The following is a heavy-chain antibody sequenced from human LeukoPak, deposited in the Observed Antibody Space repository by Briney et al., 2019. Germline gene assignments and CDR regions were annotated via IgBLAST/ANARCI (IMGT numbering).Heavy chain of an antibody. Sequence: PGGSLRLSCAASGFTFSSYSMHWVRQAPGKGLEWVSYISSSSSTIYYADSVKGRFTTSRDNAKNSLYLQMNSLRDEDTAVYYCARALDYYDSSGYLVKGYFDYWGQGTLVTVSS. D-gene: IGHD3-22*01. V-gene: IGHV3-48*02. CDR3: ARALDYYDSSGYLVKGYFDY. CDR2: ISSSSSTI. CDR1: GFTFSSYS. J-gene: IGHJ4*02.